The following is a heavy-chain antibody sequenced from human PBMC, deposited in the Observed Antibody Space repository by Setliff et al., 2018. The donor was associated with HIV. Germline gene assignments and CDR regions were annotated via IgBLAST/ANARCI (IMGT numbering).Heavy chain of an antibody. CDR2: ISSSSSTI. J-gene: IGHJ6*03. CDR3: AREIRAGNYPPYNYYFYMDV. Sequence: PGGSLRLSCAASGFTFSSYSMNWVRQAPGKGLEWVSYISSSSSTIYYADSVKGRFTISGDNAKDSLYLQMNSLRAEDTAVYYCAREIRAGNYPPYNYYFYMDVWGKGTTVTVSS. V-gene: IGHV3-48*01. D-gene: IGHD4-4*01. CDR1: GFTFSSYS.